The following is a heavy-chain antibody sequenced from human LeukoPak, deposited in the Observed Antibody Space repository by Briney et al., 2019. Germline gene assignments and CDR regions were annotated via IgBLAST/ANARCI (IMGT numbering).Heavy chain of an antibody. CDR2: IYSGGST. V-gene: IGHV3-53*01. CDR1: GFTVSSNY. CDR3: ARAKGSGWYYFDY. Sequence: GGSLRLSCAASGFTVSSNYMSWVRQAPGKGLEWVSLIYSGGSTYYADSVKGRFTISRDISKNTLYLQMNSLRAEDTAVYYCARAKGSGWYYFDYWGQGTPVTVSS. D-gene: IGHD6-13*01. J-gene: IGHJ4*02.